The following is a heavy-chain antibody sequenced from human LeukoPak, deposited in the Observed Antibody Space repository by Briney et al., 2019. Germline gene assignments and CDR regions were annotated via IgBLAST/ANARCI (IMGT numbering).Heavy chain of an antibody. V-gene: IGHV4-4*02. CDR1: GGSISSPNW. Sequence: SETLSLTCAVSGGSISSPNWWSWVRQPPGKGLEWIGEIYHTGSTNYSPSLKSRVTMSLDKSKNQYSLNLSSVTAADTAVYYCATYYDSSGYRFDYWGQGTLVTVPS. CDR3: ATYYDSSGYRFDY. D-gene: IGHD3-22*01. J-gene: IGHJ4*02. CDR2: IYHTGST.